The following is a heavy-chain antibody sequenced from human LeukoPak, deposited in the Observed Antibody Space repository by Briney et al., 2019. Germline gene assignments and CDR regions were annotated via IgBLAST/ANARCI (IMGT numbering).Heavy chain of an antibody. CDR1: GGSISSGDYY. CDR3: ARVGYYDSSGLV. CDR2: IYYSGST. V-gene: IGHV4-30-4*01. Sequence: PSETLSLTCTVSGGSISSGDYYWSWIRQPPGKGLEWIGYIYYSGSTYYNLSLKSRVTISVDTSKNQFSLKLSSVTAADTAVYYCARVGYYDSSGLVWGQGTLVTVSS. J-gene: IGHJ4*02. D-gene: IGHD3-22*01.